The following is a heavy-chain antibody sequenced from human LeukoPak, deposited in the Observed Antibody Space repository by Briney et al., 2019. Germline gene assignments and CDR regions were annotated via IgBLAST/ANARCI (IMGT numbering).Heavy chain of an antibody. CDR1: GFTFSSYG. CDR2: IWYDGSNK. J-gene: IGHJ5*02. Sequence: GGSLRLSCAASGFTFSSYGMHWVRQAPGKGLEWVAVIWYDGSNKYYADSVKGRFTISRDNSKNTLYLQMNSLRAEDTAVYYCARDAISDYGDYTLANWFDPWGQGTLVTVSS. D-gene: IGHD4-17*01. CDR3: ARDAISDYGDYTLANWFDP. V-gene: IGHV3-33*01.